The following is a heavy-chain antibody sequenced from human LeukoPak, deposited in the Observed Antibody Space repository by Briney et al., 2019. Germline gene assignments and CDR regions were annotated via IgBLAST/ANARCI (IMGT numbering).Heavy chain of an antibody. V-gene: IGHV4-61*01. Sequence: SETLSLTCTVSGGSISSGSYYWSWIRQPPGKRLEWIGYIYYSGFTYYNPSLKSRVTVSVDTSKNQFSLKLSSVTAADTAVYYCARSYGSGSSNWFDPWGQGTLVTVSS. J-gene: IGHJ5*02. CDR2: IYYSGFT. CDR1: GGSISSGSYY. CDR3: ARSYGSGSSNWFDP. D-gene: IGHD3-10*01.